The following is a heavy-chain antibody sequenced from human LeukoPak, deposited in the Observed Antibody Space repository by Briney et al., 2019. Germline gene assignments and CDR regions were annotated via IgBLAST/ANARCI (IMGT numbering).Heavy chain of an antibody. CDR3: ARKRQQLVFSRLNNWFDP. CDR1: AGSISSYY. V-gene: IGHV4-39*07. CDR2: IYYSGST. D-gene: IGHD6-13*01. J-gene: IGHJ5*02. Sequence: PSETLSLTCTVSAGSISSYYWGWIRQPPGKGLEWIGSIYYSGSTYYNPSLKSRVTISVDTSKNQFSLKLSSVTAADTAVYYCARKRQQLVFSRLNNWFDPWGQGTLVTVSS.